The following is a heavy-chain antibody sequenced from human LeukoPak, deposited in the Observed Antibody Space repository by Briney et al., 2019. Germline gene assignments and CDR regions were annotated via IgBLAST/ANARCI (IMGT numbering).Heavy chain of an antibody. CDR3: ALPDYCYDSSGINDAFDI. D-gene: IGHD3-22*01. J-gene: IGHJ3*02. Sequence: SETLSLTCAVYGGSFSGYYWSWIRQPPGKGLEWIGEINHSGSTNYNPSLKSRVTISVDTSKNQFSLKLSSVTAADTAVYYCALPDYCYDSSGINDAFDIWGQGTMVTVSS. V-gene: IGHV4-34*01. CDR1: GGSFSGYY. CDR2: INHSGST.